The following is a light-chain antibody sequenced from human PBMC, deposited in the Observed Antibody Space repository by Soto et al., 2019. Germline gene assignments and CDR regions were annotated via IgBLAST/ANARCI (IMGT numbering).Light chain of an antibody. J-gene: IGKJ5*01. CDR1: QSLTRN. V-gene: IGKV3D-15*01. CDR2: RAN. CDR3: QQYNNWPFST. Sequence: DIVLTQFPGTLSWSPGERATLSCRASQSLTRNYLAWYQQXAGXXPRLLIYRANTRATGRPDRFSGSGSWTEFTLTISSLQSEDFAVDYCQQYNNWPFSTFSQGKGLEIK.